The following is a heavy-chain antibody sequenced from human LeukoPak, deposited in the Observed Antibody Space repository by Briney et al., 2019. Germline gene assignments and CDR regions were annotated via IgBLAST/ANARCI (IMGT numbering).Heavy chain of an antibody. D-gene: IGHD2-2*01. V-gene: IGHV4-39*07. J-gene: IGHJ3*02. Sequence: SETLSLTCTVSGGSISSSSYYWGWIRQPPGKGLEWIGSIYYSGSTYYNPSLKSRVTISVDTSKNQFSLKLSSVTAADTAVYYCARPQRPYCSSTSCYALGAFDIWGQGTMVTVSS. CDR3: ARPQRPYCSSTSCYALGAFDI. CDR2: IYYSGST. CDR1: GGSISSSSYY.